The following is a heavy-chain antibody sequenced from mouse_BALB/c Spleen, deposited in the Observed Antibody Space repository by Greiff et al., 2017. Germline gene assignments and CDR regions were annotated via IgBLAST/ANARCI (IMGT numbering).Heavy chain of an antibody. CDR3: ARGGGYYCAMDY. D-gene: IGHD1-1*02. V-gene: IGHV5-17*02. CDR1: GFSFSSFG. Sequence: LVESGGGLVQPGGSRKLSCAASGFSFSSFGMHWVRQAPEKGLEWVAYISSGSSTIYYADTVKGRFTISRDNPKTTLFLQMTSLRSEDTAMYYCARGGGYYCAMDYWGQGTSVTVSS. J-gene: IGHJ4*01. CDR2: ISSGSSTI.